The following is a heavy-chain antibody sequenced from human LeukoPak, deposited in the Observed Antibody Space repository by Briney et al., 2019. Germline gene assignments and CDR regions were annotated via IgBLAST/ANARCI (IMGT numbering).Heavy chain of an antibody. CDR3: ARAVAGTDEIDS. Sequence: PGGSLRLSCAGCGFSFSTYDMLWVRQAPGKGLEWVSAIGSGGDTYYAGSVKGRFTISRESANNSFYLQMNSLNAGDTAVYFCARAVAGTDEIDSWGQGTLVTVSS. V-gene: IGHV3-13*01. CDR2: IGSGGDT. J-gene: IGHJ4*02. D-gene: IGHD6-19*01. CDR1: GFSFSTYD.